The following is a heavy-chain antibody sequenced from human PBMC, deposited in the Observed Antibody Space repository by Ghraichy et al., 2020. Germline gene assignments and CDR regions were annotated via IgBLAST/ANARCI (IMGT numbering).Heavy chain of an antibody. D-gene: IGHD6-19*01. CDR3: ARVRPLYDSDWYYFEY. CDR1: GFTFDDFA. CDR2: ISGDGGNT. J-gene: IGHJ4*02. V-gene: IGHV3-43*02. Sequence: GGSLRLSCAASGFTFDDFAMHWVRQAPGKGLEWVSLISGDGGNTYYGDSVKGRFTISRDNSKNSLYLQMNSLKTEDTALYYCARVRPLYDSDWYYFEYWGQGALVTVSS.